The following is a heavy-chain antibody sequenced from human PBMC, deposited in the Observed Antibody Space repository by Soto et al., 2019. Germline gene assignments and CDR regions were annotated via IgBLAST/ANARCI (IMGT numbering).Heavy chain of an antibody. V-gene: IGHV1-18*01. D-gene: IGHD6-19*01. CDR2: ISGYNGNT. Sequence: QVQLVQSGAEVKKPGASVTVSCKTSGYTFSNYGINWVRQAPGQGRGWMGWISGYNGNTNYAQTVQGSVTMTTDTSTGTVYMELRSLKSDDTAIYYCSRFIMVGGWFDPNYYHGMDVWGQGTTVTVSS. CDR1: GYTFSNYG. CDR3: SRFIMVGGWFDPNYYHGMDV. J-gene: IGHJ6*02.